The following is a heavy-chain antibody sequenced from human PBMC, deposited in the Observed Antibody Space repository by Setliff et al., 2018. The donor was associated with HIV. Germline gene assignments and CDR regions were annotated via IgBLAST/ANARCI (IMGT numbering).Heavy chain of an antibody. CDR2: IYYSGST. CDR1: GGSISSSSYY. D-gene: IGHD6-19*01. CDR3: ARPYSYSSGWYFPMGFDS. J-gene: IGHJ4*02. Sequence: SETLSLTCTVSGGSISSSSYYWGWIRQPPGKGLEWIGSIYYSGSTYYNPSLKSRVTISVDTSKNQFSLKLSSVTAADTAVYHCARPYSYSSGWYFPMGFDSWGQGTLVTVSS. V-gene: IGHV4-39*01.